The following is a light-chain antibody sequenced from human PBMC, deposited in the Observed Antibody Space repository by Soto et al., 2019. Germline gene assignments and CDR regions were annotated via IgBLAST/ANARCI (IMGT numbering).Light chain of an antibody. Sequence: NFMLTQPHSVSESPGKTVIISCTRSSGSIASNYVQWYQQRPGSSPTTVIYEDNQRPSGVPDRFSGSIDSSSNSASLTSSGLETEDEADYYCQSYDATKQVFGGGTKVTVL. J-gene: IGLJ3*02. CDR1: SGSIASNY. V-gene: IGLV6-57*01. CDR2: EDN. CDR3: QSYDATKQV.